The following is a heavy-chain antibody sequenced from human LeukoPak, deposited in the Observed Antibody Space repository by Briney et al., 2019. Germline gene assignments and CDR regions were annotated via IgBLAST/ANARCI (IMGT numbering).Heavy chain of an antibody. Sequence: KSSETLSLTRAVPGASFSGYYWSWIRQPPGKGLEWIGGINHSGSTNYNPSLKRRVTISVDTSKNQFSLKLSSVTAADTAVYYCARGRDYYGSGSSVDYWGQGTLVTVSS. CDR2: INHSGST. J-gene: IGHJ4*02. D-gene: IGHD3-10*01. CDR1: GASFSGYY. CDR3: ARGRDYYGSGSSVDY. V-gene: IGHV4-34*01.